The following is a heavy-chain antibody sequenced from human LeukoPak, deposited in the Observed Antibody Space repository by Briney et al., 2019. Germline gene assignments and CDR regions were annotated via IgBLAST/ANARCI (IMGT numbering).Heavy chain of an antibody. D-gene: IGHD2-2*01. J-gene: IGHJ5*02. V-gene: IGHV4-59*01. Sequence: SETLSLTCTVSGGSISSYYWSWIRQPPGKGLEWIGYIYYSGSTNYNPSLRSRVTISVDTSKNQFSLDLRSVTAADTAVYYCARDVNIVVVPAAILGQSVPWFDPWGQGTLVTVSS. CDR3: ARDVNIVVVPAAILGQSVPWFDP. CDR2: IYYSGST. CDR1: GGSISSYY.